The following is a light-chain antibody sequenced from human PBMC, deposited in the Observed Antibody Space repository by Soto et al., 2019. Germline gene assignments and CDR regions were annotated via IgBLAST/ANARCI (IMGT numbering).Light chain of an antibody. Sequence: QSALTQPASVSGSPGQSIAISCTGTSSDIGGYNYVSWYQQHPGKAPKLLIYDVTHRPSGVSNRFSGSKSGDTASLTISGVQAEDEADYYCSSYTSTSTPYVFGTGTKLTVL. J-gene: IGLJ1*01. CDR2: DVT. V-gene: IGLV2-14*03. CDR1: SSDIGGYNY. CDR3: SSYTSTSTPYV.